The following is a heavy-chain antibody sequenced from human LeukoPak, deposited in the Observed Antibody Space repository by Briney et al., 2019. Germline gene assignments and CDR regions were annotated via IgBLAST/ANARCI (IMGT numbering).Heavy chain of an antibody. CDR2: INHSGST. CDR1: GGSFSGYY. CDR3: ARHFCGGDCYSFYYYYYGMDV. D-gene: IGHD2-21*02. J-gene: IGHJ6*02. Sequence: PSETLSLTCAVYGGSFSGYYWSWIRQPPGKGLEWIGEINHSGSTNYNPSLKSRVTISVDTSKNQFSLNLSSVTAADTAVYYCARHFCGGDCYSFYYYYYGMDVWGQGTTVTVSS. V-gene: IGHV4-34*01.